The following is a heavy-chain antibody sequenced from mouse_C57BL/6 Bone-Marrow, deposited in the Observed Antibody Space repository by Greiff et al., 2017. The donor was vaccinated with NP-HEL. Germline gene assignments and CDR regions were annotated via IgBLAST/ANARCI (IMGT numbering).Heavy chain of an antibody. Sequence: EVQGVESGGGLVQPGGSMKLSCAASGFTFSDAWMDWVRQSPEKGLEWVAEIRNKANNHATYYAESVKGRFTISRDDSKSSVYLQMNSLRAEDTGIYYCTRTRAVVAPFDYWGQGTTLTVSS. J-gene: IGHJ2*01. CDR3: TRTRAVVAPFDY. V-gene: IGHV6-6*01. CDR1: GFTFSDAW. CDR2: IRNKANNHAT. D-gene: IGHD1-1*01.